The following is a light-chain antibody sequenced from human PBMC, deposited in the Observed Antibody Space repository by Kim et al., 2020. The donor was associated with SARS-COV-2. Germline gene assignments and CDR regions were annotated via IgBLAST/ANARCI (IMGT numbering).Light chain of an antibody. V-gene: IGLV1-36*01. J-gene: IGLJ2*01. CDR1: SSNIGSNS. CDR3: AAWDDSLNALV. Sequence: ELTQPPSMSEVPRQRVTISCSGSSSNIGSNSVSWYQHVPGKAPKLVIYYDDLVPSGASDRFSGSKSGTSAPLAITGLQSEDEADYYCAAWDDSLNALVFGGGTQLTVL. CDR2: YDD.